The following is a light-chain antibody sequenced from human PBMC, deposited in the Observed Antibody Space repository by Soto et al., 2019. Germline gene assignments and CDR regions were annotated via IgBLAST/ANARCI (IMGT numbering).Light chain of an antibody. CDR2: DAS. Sequence: EIVLTQSPDTLSLSPGERATLSCRASQSVGTYLAWYQQKPGQAPRLLIYDASARATGLPARFSGSGYGPDFTVTISSLEPADFAVYYCQQRRISSLTFGGGTQVEIK. J-gene: IGKJ4*01. CDR3: QQRRISSLT. CDR1: QSVGTY. V-gene: IGKV3-11*01.